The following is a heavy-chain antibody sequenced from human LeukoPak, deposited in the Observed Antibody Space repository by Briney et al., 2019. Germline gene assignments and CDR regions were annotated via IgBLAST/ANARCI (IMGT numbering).Heavy chain of an antibody. CDR1: GFTFSNYA. Sequence: PGGSLRLSCSASGFTFSNYAMHWVRQAPEKGLEYVSAISSNGDSTYYADSVKGRFIISRDNSKNSLSLQMSSLRPEDTAVYYCVKSASSFGANWFDPWGQGTLVTVSS. CDR2: ISSNGDST. V-gene: IGHV3-64D*09. D-gene: IGHD3-3*01. CDR3: VKSASSFGANWFDP. J-gene: IGHJ5*02.